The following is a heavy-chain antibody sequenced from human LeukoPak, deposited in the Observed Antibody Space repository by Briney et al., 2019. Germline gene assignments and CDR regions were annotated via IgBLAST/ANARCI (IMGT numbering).Heavy chain of an antibody. J-gene: IGHJ4*02. CDR2: ISQDGSQR. CDR1: GFTFTNYW. Sequence: GGSLRLSCATSGFTFTNYWMTWFHQAPGKGLEWVAAISQDGSQRFYLDSLTGRFTISRDNAQNSLHLRLNSLRAEDTAIYYCSRYLDVTSRLEYWGQGTLVTVSS. D-gene: IGHD3-10*02. CDR3: SRYLDVTSRLEY. V-gene: IGHV3-7*05.